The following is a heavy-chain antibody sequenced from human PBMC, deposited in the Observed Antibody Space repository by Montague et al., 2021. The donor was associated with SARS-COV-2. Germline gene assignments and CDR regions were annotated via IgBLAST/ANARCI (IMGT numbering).Heavy chain of an antibody. CDR3: TRDYRSIVGDGLDI. Sequence: LSLSASGFTFSNYDMNWVRQAPGKGPEWISYISTSAYTTSYAGTVKGRFTISRDNGKNSLCLQMNSLRVEDTAVYYCTRDYRSIVGDGLDIWGQGTKVTVSS. CDR1: GFTFSNYD. CDR2: ISTSAYTT. D-gene: IGHD3-16*02. V-gene: IGHV3-48*03. J-gene: IGHJ3*02.